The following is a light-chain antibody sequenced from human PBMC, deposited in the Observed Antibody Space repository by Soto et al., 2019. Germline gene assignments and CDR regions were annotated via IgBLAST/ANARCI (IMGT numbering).Light chain of an antibody. CDR1: SSDVGGYDY. CDR3: NSYSGSNNFVV. J-gene: IGLJ1*01. CDR2: EVN. Sequence: QSALTQPPSASGSPGQSVTISCTGTSSDVGGYDYVSWYQQHPGKAPELIIYEVNKRPSAVPDRFSGSKSGNTASLTVSGLQAEDEADYYCNSYSGSNNFVVFGTGTKLTVL. V-gene: IGLV2-8*01.